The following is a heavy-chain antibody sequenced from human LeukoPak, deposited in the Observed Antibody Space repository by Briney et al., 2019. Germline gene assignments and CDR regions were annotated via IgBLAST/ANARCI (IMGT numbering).Heavy chain of an antibody. CDR3: ARDYYGSGSYPNYYYYGMDV. V-gene: IGHV1-18*04. CDR2: MSAYNGHT. CDR1: GYTFTSYG. D-gene: IGHD3-10*01. Sequence: ASVTVSCTASGYTFTSYGISWVRQAPGQGLEWMGWMSAYNGHTNYAQKLQGRVTMTTDTSTSTAYMELRSLRSDDTAVYYCARDYYGSGSYPNYYYYGMDVWGKGTTVTVSS. J-gene: IGHJ6*04.